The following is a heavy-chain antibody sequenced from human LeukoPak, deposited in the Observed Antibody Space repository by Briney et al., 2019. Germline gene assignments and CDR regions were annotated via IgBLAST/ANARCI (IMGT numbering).Heavy chain of an antibody. Sequence: PSETLSLTCTVSGGSVSSSSYYWAWIRQPPGKGLEWIGSVYYSGSTYYNPSLKSRVTISVDTSKNQFSLKLTSVTAADTAVYYCARPLPVAATGGDFDYWGQGTLVTVSS. J-gene: IGHJ4*02. V-gene: IGHV4-39*01. CDR1: GGSVSSSSYY. CDR2: VYYSGST. D-gene: IGHD6-19*01. CDR3: ARPLPVAATGGDFDY.